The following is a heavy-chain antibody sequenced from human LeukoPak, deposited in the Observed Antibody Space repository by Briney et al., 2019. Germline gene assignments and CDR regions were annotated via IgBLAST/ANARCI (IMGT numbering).Heavy chain of an antibody. CDR1: GYTFTSYA. CDR3: ARGDVDYDSSGYYSRAEYFHH. CDR2: ISAYNGNT. D-gene: IGHD3-22*01. Sequence: ASVKVSCKASGYTFTSYAISWVRQAPGQGLEWMGWISAYNGNTNYAQKLQGRVTMTTDTSTSTAYMELRSLRSDDTAVYYCARGDVDYDSSGYYSRAEYFHHWGQGTLVTVSS. V-gene: IGHV1-18*01. J-gene: IGHJ1*01.